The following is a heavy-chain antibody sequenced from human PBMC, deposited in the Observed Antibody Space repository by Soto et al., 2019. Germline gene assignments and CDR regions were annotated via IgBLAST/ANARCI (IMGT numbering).Heavy chain of an antibody. V-gene: IGHV4-59*02. D-gene: IGHD1-26*01. Sequence: QVQLQESGPGLVRPSETLSLTCTVSGGSVSSYYWSWIRQPPGKGLEWIGYIYHTGSTDYNPSLKSRVTISADTSKNQFSLKLTSVTAADTAVYYCASRNSGTNNYFDYWGQGTLVTVSS. CDR2: IYHTGST. CDR1: GGSVSSYY. CDR3: ASRNSGTNNYFDY. J-gene: IGHJ4*02.